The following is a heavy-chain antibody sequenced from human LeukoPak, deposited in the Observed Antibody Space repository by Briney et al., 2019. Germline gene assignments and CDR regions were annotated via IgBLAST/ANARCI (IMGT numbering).Heavy chain of an antibody. Sequence: PSETLSLTCAVYGGSFSGYYWSWIRQPPGKGLEWIGEINQSGSTNYNPSLKSRVTISVDTSKNQFSLKLSSVTAADTAVYYCARGEYSGSTYYFDYWGQGTLVTVSS. D-gene: IGHD1-26*01. V-gene: IGHV4-34*01. CDR2: INQSGST. CDR3: ARGEYSGSTYYFDY. CDR1: GGSFSGYY. J-gene: IGHJ4*02.